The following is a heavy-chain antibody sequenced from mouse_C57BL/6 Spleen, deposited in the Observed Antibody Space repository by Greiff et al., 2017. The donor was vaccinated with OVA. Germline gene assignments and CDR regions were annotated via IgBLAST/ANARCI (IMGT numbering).Heavy chain of an antibody. V-gene: IGHV5-9-1*02. CDR1: GFTFSSYA. CDR2: ISRGGDYT. Sequence: EVQGVESGAGLVKPGASLKLSCAASGFTFSSYAMSWVRQTPEKRLEWVAYISRGGDYTYYADNVKGRFTISRDNARNTLYLQLISLTSEDTAMYYCTRAYDSSPSYFDYWGQGTTLTVSS. D-gene: IGHD1-1*01. J-gene: IGHJ2*01. CDR3: TRAYDSSPSYFDY.